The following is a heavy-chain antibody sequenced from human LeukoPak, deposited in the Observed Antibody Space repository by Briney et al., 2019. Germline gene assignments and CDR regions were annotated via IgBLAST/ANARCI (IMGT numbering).Heavy chain of an antibody. CDR3: ARETGGYSYSLDY. Sequence: SETLSLTCAVSGYSISSGYYWGWIRQPPGKGLEWIGSIYHSGSTNYNPSLKSRVTISVDTSKNQFSLKLSSVTAADTAVYYCARETGGYSYSLDYWGQGTLVTVSS. V-gene: IGHV4-38-2*02. J-gene: IGHJ4*02. CDR1: GYSISSGYY. CDR2: IYHSGST. D-gene: IGHD5-18*01.